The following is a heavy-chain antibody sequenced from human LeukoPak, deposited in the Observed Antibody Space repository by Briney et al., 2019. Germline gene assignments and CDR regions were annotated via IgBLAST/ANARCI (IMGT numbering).Heavy chain of an antibody. D-gene: IGHD1-14*01. CDR1: GFTVSSNY. CDR2: IYSGGST. J-gene: IGHJ5*02. V-gene: IGHV3-66*01. CDR3: ARVRRYWFDP. Sequence: PGGSLRLSCAASGFTVSSNYMSWVRQAPGKGLEWGSVIYSGGSTYYADPVKGRFTISRDNSKNTLYLQMNSLRAEDTAVYYCARVRRYWFDPWGQGTLVTVSS.